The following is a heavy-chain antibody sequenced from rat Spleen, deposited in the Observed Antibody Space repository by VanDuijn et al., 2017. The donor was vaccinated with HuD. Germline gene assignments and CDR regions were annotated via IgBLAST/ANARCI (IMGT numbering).Heavy chain of an antibody. Sequence: EVQLVESGGGLVQPGRSLKLSCAASGFTFSNYGMHWIRQAPTKGLEWVASISPSGGSTYYRDSVKGRFTISRDNVKSTLNLQMDSLRSEDTATYYCSRTMGITYDYFDYWGQGVMVTVSS. V-gene: IGHV5-19*01. CDR3: SRTMGITYDYFDY. CDR2: ISPSGGST. CDR1: GFTFSNYG. D-gene: IGHD1-9*01. J-gene: IGHJ2*01.